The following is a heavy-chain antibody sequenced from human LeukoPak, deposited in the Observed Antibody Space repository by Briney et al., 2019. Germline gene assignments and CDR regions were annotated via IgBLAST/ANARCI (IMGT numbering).Heavy chain of an antibody. CDR3: ARDPWKELPDAFDI. D-gene: IGHD5-18*01. J-gene: IGHJ3*02. Sequence: GGSLRLSCAASGFTFSSYSMHCVRQAPGKGLECVSSMSSSSSYIYYADSVRGRFTISRDNAKNSLYLQMNSLRAEDTAVYYCARDPWKELPDAFDIWGQGTMVTVSS. CDR1: GFTFSSYS. CDR2: MSSSSSYI. V-gene: IGHV3-21*01.